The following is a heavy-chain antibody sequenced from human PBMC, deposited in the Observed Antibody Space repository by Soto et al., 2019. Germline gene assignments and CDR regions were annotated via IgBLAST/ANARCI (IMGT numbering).Heavy chain of an antibody. CDR2: IYYSGST. CDR1: GGSISSRGYY. Sequence: QLQLQESGPGLVKPSETLSLTCTVSGGSISSRGYYWGWIRQPPGKGLEWIGTIYYSGSTYYNPSLKSRVTIPVDTSKNQFSLKLSSVTAADTAVYYCATSHWFDPWGQGTLVTVSS. V-gene: IGHV4-39*01. D-gene: IGHD2-2*01. J-gene: IGHJ5*02. CDR3: ATSHWFDP.